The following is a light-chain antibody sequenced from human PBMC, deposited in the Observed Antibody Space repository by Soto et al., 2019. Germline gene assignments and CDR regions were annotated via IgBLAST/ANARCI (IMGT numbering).Light chain of an antibody. Sequence: DIQMTQSPSTLSASVGDRVTITCRASQSISNSLAWYQQKPGKAPELLIYDASSLESGVPSRFSGSGSGTEFTLTISSLRPDDFATYYCQQYNSYSQTFGQGTKVDI. J-gene: IGKJ1*01. V-gene: IGKV1-5*01. CDR2: DAS. CDR1: QSISNS. CDR3: QQYNSYSQT.